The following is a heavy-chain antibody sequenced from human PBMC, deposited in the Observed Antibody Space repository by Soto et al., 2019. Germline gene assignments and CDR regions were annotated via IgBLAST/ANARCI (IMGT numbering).Heavy chain of an antibody. J-gene: IGHJ4*02. V-gene: IGHV4-39*01. CDR3: ARHSGLAVAGTYFDY. Sequence: KASETLSLTCTVSGGSISSSSYYWGWIRQPPGKGLEWIGSIYYSGSTYYNPSLKSRVTISVDTSKNQFSLKLSSVTAADTAVYYCARHSGLAVAGTYFDYWGQGTLVTVSS. D-gene: IGHD6-19*01. CDR1: GGSISSSSYY. CDR2: IYYSGST.